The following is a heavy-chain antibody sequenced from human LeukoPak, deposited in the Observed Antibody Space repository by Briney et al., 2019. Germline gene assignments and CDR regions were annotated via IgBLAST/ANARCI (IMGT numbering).Heavy chain of an antibody. Sequence: GGGLRLSRAAPGFTLIPYAMQWVRQAPGKGLEWGSLLSNDGSKKYYADSVKGRFTISRDNSKNTLDLQMNSLRAEDTAVYYCAKDGYCSSTSCYPNHFDSWGQGTLVTVSS. V-gene: IGHV3-30*18. CDR3: AKDGYCSSTSCYPNHFDS. CDR2: LSNDGSKK. J-gene: IGHJ4*02. CDR1: GFTLIPYA. D-gene: IGHD2-2*03.